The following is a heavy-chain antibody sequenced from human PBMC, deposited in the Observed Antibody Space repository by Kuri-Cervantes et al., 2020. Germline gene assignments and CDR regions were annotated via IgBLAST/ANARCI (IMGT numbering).Heavy chain of an antibody. CDR2: IIPIFGTA. Sequence: SVKVSCKASGGTFSSYAISWVRQAPGQGLEWMGGIIPIFGTANYAQKFQGRVTMTRNTSISTAYMELSSLRSEDTAVYYCARGPYGSGSYGGFADYWGQGTLVTVSS. CDR3: ARGPYGSGSYGGFADY. J-gene: IGHJ4*02. CDR1: GGTFSSYA. D-gene: IGHD3-10*01. V-gene: IGHV1-69*05.